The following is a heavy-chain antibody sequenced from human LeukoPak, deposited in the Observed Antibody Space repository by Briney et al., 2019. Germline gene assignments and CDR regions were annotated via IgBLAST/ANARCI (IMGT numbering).Heavy chain of an antibody. D-gene: IGHD6-13*01. Sequence: GASVKVSCKASGYTFTGYYMHWVRQAPGQGLEWMGWINPNTGDTNYAQNFQGRVTMTGDTSISTVYMELSRLRSDDTAVYSCARVRIGSSWPYDAFDLWGQGTMVTVSS. CDR1: GYTFTGYY. V-gene: IGHV1-2*02. J-gene: IGHJ3*01. CDR3: ARVRIGSSWPYDAFDL. CDR2: INPNTGDT.